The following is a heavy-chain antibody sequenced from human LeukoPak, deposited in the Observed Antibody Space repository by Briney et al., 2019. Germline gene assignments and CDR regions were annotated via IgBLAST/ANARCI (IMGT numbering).Heavy chain of an antibody. CDR3: ARRRLVFGPFDI. V-gene: IGHV6-1*01. Sequence: SQTLSLTCAISGDSVSSNSAAWNWIRQSPSRGLEWLGRTYYRSKWYNDYAVSMKGRIIINPDTSKNQFSLQLNSVTPEDTAVYYCARRRLVFGPFDIWGQGTMVTVSS. CDR2: TYYRSKWYN. D-gene: IGHD4-17*01. CDR1: GDSVSSNSAA. J-gene: IGHJ3*02.